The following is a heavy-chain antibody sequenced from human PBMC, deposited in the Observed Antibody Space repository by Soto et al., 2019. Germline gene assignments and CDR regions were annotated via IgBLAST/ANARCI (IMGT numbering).Heavy chain of an antibody. D-gene: IGHD2-15*01. CDR3: TRTGVNCSGGSCYYYYMDV. J-gene: IGHJ6*03. CDR1: GFTFSGSA. CDR2: IRSKANSYAT. Sequence: EVQLVESGGGLVQPAGSLKLSCAASGFTFSGSAMHWVRQASGKGLEWVGRIRSKANSYATAYAASVKGRFTIYRDDSKNTAYLQMNSLKTEDTAVYYCTRTGVNCSGGSCYYYYMDVWGKGTTVTVSS. V-gene: IGHV3-73*01.